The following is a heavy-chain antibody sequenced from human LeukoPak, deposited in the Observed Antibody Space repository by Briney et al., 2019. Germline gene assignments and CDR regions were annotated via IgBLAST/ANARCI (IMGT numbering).Heavy chain of an antibody. Sequence: GGSLRLSCAASGLILSDYEMNWVRQAPGKGLEWLSYIDSSGNIIYYADSVKGRFTISRDNAKNSLYLQLNSLRAEDTALYYCASGWFDAWGQGTLVTVSS. CDR1: GLILSDYE. J-gene: IGHJ5*02. V-gene: IGHV3-48*03. CDR3: ASGWFDA. CDR2: IDSSGNII.